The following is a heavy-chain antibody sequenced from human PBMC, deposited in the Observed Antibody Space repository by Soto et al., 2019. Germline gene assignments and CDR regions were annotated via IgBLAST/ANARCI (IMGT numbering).Heavy chain of an antibody. CDR1: GDTFSNFA. J-gene: IGHJ5*02. CDR2: IIPIFGKV. CDR3: AKMDPSFGGGEGFDP. D-gene: IGHD3-16*01. Sequence: QVQLVQSGAEVRKPGSSVKVSCQASGDTFSNFAITWVRQAPGQGLDWMGGIIPIFGKVYYAHKFQGRVTITGEEAKSTAYKELVSLRFDETATFYCAKMDPSFGGGEGFDPWGQGTLVTVSS. V-gene: IGHV1-69*01.